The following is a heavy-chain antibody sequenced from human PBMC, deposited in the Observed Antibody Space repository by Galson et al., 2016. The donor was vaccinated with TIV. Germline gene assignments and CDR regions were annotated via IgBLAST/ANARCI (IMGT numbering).Heavy chain of an antibody. CDR3: AKTFSNGYYPD. CDR1: GDSITSSY. V-gene: IGHV4-59*01. D-gene: IGHD6-25*01. Sequence: SETLSLTCTVSGDSITSSYWSWIRQFPGKGLEWISYVYDSGNTNYNPSLKSRVTISVDTSNNQFSLKLSSVTAADTAVYYCAKTFSNGYYPDWGQGTLVTVSS. CDR2: VYDSGNT. J-gene: IGHJ1*01.